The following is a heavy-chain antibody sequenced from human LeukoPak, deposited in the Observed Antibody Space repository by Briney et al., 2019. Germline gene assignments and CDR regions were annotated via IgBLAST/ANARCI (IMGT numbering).Heavy chain of an antibody. CDR2: IIPIFGTA. D-gene: IGHD3-22*01. V-gene: IGHV1-69*13. J-gene: IGHJ5*02. CDR1: GGTFSSYA. Sequence: SVKVSCTASGGTFSSYAISLVRQAPGQGPEWMGGIIPIFGTANYAQKFQGRVTITADESTSTAYVELSSLRSEDTAVYYCARAEPDYYDSSGSINWFDPWGQGTLVTVSS. CDR3: ARAEPDYYDSSGSINWFDP.